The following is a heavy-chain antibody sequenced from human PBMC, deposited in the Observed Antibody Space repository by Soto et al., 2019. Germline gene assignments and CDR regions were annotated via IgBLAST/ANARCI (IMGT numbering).Heavy chain of an antibody. D-gene: IGHD6-13*01. CDR1: GLTFSTYE. J-gene: IGHJ4*02. V-gene: IGHV3-48*03. Sequence: GGSLRLSCAASGLTFSTYEMNLVRQDPGKGLESVSCISSGGTTIYYADSVKGRFTISRDNARSSLYLQMNSLRAEDTAVYYCASFGLSSSLHPSIDFRGQRTQVAVSS. CDR3: ASFGLSSSLHPSIDF. CDR2: ISSGGTTI.